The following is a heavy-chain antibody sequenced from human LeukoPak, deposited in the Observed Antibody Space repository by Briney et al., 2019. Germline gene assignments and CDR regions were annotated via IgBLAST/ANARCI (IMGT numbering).Heavy chain of an antibody. CDR1: GYTFTSYD. D-gene: IGHD6-6*01. CDR3: ARGRDYSSSSDY. Sequence: ASVKVSCKASGYTFTSYDINWVRQATGQGLEWMGWMNPNSGNTGYAQKFQGRVTLTRSTSISTAYMELTSLRSEDTALYYCARGRDYSSSSDYWGQGTLVTVSS. J-gene: IGHJ4*02. CDR2: MNPNSGNT. V-gene: IGHV1-8*01.